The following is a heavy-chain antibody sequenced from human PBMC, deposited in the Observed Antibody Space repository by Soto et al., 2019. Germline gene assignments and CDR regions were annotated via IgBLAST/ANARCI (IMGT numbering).Heavy chain of an antibody. J-gene: IGHJ2*01. CDR3: ARVKGYYDSSGYFGNWYFDL. D-gene: IGHD3-22*01. CDR1: GGSISSGGYY. CDR2: IYYSGST. V-gene: IGHV4-31*03. Sequence: PSETLSLTCTVSGGSISSGGYYWSWIRQHPGKGLEWIGYIYYSGSTYYNPSLKSRVTISVDTSKNQFSLKLSSVTAADTAVYYCARVKGYYDSSGYFGNWYFDLWGRGTLVTVSS.